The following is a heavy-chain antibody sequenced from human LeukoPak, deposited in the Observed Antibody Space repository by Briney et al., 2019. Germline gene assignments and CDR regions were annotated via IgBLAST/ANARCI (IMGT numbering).Heavy chain of an antibody. J-gene: IGHJ3*02. Sequence: ASVKVSCKASGYTFTSYYMHWVRQAPGQGLEWMGIINPSGGSTSYAQKFQGRVTMTRDTSTSTVYMELSSLRSEDTAVYYCARPYQYYYDSRGTSDAFDIWGQGTMVTVSS. D-gene: IGHD3-22*01. CDR2: INPSGGST. CDR1: GYTFTSYY. V-gene: IGHV1-46*01. CDR3: ARPYQYYYDSRGTSDAFDI.